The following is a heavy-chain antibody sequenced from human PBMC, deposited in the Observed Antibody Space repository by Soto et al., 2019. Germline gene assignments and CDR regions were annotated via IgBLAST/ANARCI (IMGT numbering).Heavy chain of an antibody. V-gene: IGHV3-30*18. Sequence: QVQLVESGGGVVQPGRSLRLSCAASGFTFSSYGMHWVRQAPGKGLEWVAVISYDGSNKYYADSVKGRFTISRDNSKNTLYLQMNSLRAEDTAVYYCAKGGDRGITFGGVIALLDYWGQGTLVTVSS. J-gene: IGHJ4*02. D-gene: IGHD3-16*02. CDR3: AKGGDRGITFGGVIALLDY. CDR2: ISYDGSNK. CDR1: GFTFSSYG.